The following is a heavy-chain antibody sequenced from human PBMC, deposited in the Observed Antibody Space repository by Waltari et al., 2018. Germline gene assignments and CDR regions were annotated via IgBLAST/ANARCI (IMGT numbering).Heavy chain of an antibody. D-gene: IGHD2-2*01. J-gene: IGHJ4*02. CDR2: RNYDGSQR. CDR3: AKSRGFEY. Sequence: EVQLVGSGGGLVQPGGSPRLSCGASGCTFSRYWMSWVRQTPGKGLHWVANRNYDGSQRYYVDSVKGRFTISRDNAKNSVYLQMNSLRVEDTAVYYCAKSRGFEYWGQGALITVSS. CDR1: GCTFSRYW. V-gene: IGHV3-7*01.